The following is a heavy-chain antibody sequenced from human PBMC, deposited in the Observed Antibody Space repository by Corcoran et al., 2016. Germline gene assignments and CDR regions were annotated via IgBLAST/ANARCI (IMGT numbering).Heavy chain of an antibody. Sequence: EVQLVESGGGLVQPGGSLRLSCAASGFTFSSYWMSWVRQAPGKGLEWVANIKQDGSEKYYVDSVKGRFTISRDNAKNSLYLQMNSLRAEDTAVYYCARDWIVDCDFWSGYYKNNWFDPWGQGTLVTVSS. CDR2: IKQDGSEK. CDR1: GFTFSSYW. J-gene: IGHJ5*02. D-gene: IGHD3-3*01. V-gene: IGHV3-7*01. CDR3: ARDWIVDCDFWSGYYKNNWFDP.